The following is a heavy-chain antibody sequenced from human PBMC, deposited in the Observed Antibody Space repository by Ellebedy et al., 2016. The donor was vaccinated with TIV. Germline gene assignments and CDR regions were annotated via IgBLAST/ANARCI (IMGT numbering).Heavy chain of an antibody. CDR2: ITEVGFRT. D-gene: IGHD6-19*01. V-gene: IGHV3-23*01. Sequence: GESLKISXTASGFTLRSYDMAWVRQAPGKGLECVAAITEVGFRTFYADSVKGRFAISRDNSKNTLYLQINSLRAEDTAIYYCVKEAGSGHDNSHFDYWGQGTLVTVSS. CDR1: GFTLRSYD. CDR3: VKEAGSGHDNSHFDY. J-gene: IGHJ4*02.